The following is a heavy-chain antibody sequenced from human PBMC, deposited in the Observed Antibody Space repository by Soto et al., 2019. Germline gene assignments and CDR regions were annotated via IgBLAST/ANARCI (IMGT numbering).Heavy chain of an antibody. J-gene: IGHJ6*02. V-gene: IGHV4-59*01. CDR1: GGSISSYY. CDR2: IYYSGST. Sequence: PWETLSLTCTVSGGSISSYYWSWIRQPPGKGLEWIGYIYYSGSTNYNPSLKSRVTISVDTSKNQFSLKLSSVTAADTAVYYCARESRGDYYYYGMDVWGQGTTVTVSS. CDR3: ARESRGDYYYYGMDV.